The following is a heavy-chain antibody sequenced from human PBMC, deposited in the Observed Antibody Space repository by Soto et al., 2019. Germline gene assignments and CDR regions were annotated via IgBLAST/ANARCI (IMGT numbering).Heavy chain of an antibody. CDR2: INSDGSTT. D-gene: IGHD3-3*01. V-gene: IGHV3-74*01. Sequence: EVQLVESGGGLLQPGGSRRLSCAASGFTFSNYWMNWVRQAPGKGLVWVSRINSDGSTTNYADSVKGRFTISRDNAKNTLHLQMNSLRADATAVYYCARIDFWSGMDVWGQGTTVTVSS. CDR3: ARIDFWSGMDV. J-gene: IGHJ6*02. CDR1: GFTFSNYW.